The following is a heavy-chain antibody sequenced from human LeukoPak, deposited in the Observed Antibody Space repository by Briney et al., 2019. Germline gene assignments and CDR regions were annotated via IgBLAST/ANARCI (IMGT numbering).Heavy chain of an antibody. CDR2: IKEDGSEE. J-gene: IGHJ4*02. Sequence: GGSLRLSCAASGFTFSGSWMSWVRQAPGKGLEWVANIKEDGSEEYYVDSVRGRFSISRDNAKNSLYLQMNSLRAEDTAVYYCVRDGRPLDYWGQGTLVTVSS. CDR1: GFTFSGSW. V-gene: IGHV3-7*01. CDR3: VRDGRPLDY. D-gene: IGHD1-1*01.